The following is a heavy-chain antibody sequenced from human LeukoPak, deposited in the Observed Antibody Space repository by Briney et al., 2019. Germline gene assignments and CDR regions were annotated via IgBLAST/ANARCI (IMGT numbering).Heavy chain of an antibody. CDR1: GFTFSSYW. CDR3: ARGDFWSGPGFDY. V-gene: IGHV3-7*01. CDR2: INEDGNEK. D-gene: IGHD3-3*01. J-gene: IGHJ4*02. Sequence: GGSLRLSCQGSGLEASGFTFSSYWMSWVRQAPGKGLECVANINEDGNEKYYVDSVKGRFTISRDNAKNSLYLQMNSLRAEDTAVYYCARGDFWSGPGFDYWGQGTLVTVSS.